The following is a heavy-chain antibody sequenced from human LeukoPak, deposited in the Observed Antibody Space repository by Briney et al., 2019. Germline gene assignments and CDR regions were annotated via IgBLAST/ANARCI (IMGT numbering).Heavy chain of an antibody. CDR3: ARDYDYSNYGPMDV. V-gene: IGHV3-48*01. J-gene: IGHJ6*04. CDR2: TSSSSSTI. Sequence: GGSLRLSCAASGFTFSSYSMNWVRQAPGKGLEWVSYTSSSSSTIYYADSVKGRFTISRDSAKNSLYLQVNSLRAEDTAVYYCARDYDYSNYGPMDVWGKGTTVTVSS. D-gene: IGHD4-11*01. CDR1: GFTFSSYS.